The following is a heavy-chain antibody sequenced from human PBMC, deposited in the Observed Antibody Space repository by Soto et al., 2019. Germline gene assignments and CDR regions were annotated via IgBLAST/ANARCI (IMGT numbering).Heavy chain of an antibody. V-gene: IGHV3-23*01. J-gene: IGHJ6*02. Sequence: EVQLLESGGGLVQPGGSLRLSCAASGLTFSSYAMSWVRQAPGKGLEWVSAISGSGAGTYYADSAKGRFTISRDNSKNTLFLQMNSLRAEDTAVYYCANTLHSYYYYNGMDVWGQGTTVTVSS. D-gene: IGHD4-4*01. CDR3: ANTLHSYYYYNGMDV. CDR1: GLTFSSYA. CDR2: ISGSGAGT.